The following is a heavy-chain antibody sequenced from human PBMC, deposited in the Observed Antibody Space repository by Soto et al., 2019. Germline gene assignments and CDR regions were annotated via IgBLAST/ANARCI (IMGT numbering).Heavy chain of an antibody. Sequence: SETLSLTCSVSGGSMRSYYWNWLRQPAGKGLEWIGRIYSRGDTNYNPSVKSRVTMSVDTSKNEFSLRLNSVTAADTAVYYCAGIGEEVYYGMDVWGQGTTVTVS. CDR1: GGSMRSYY. J-gene: IGHJ6*02. CDR3: AGIGEEVYYGMDV. CDR2: IYSRGDT. V-gene: IGHV4-4*07. D-gene: IGHD2-21*01.